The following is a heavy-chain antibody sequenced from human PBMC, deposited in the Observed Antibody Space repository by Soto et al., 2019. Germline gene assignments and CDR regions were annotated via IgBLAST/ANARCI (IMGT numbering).Heavy chain of an antibody. Sequence: QVQLVESGGGVVQPGRSLRLSCTASGFTLSDYGMHWVRQAPGKGLEWVAVIWHDGGEKYYADSVTGRFTISGDNSKNPVPLQIDRLGTEVTALCYCARDRGRASAIDDWGQGTVVTVSS. V-gene: IGHV3-33*01. D-gene: IGHD1-26*01. CDR1: GFTLSDYG. CDR3: ARDRGRASAIDD. J-gene: IGHJ4*02. CDR2: IWHDGGEK.